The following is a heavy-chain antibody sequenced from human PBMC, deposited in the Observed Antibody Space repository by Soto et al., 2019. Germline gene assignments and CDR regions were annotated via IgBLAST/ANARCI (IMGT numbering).Heavy chain of an antibody. Sequence: SETLSLTCTVSGGSICSYYLSWIRQPPGKGLEWIGYIYYSGSTNYNPSLKSRVTISVDTSKNQFSLKLSSVTAADTAVYYCARRYGYSFDYWGQGTLVTVSS. CDR2: IYYSGST. D-gene: IGHD1-1*01. CDR1: GGSICSYY. J-gene: IGHJ4*02. CDR3: ARRYGYSFDY. V-gene: IGHV4-59*08.